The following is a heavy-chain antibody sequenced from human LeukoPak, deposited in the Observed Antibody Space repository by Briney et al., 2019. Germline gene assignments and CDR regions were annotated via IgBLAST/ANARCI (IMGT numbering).Heavy chain of an antibody. Sequence: PSETLSLTCSVYGGSFNDYDWSWVRQAPGRGLQWIGEINESGATNCDPSLKSRVTMSIGTSKSQFSLSLRSVTAADTAVYFCARYVPVKTGPTRASFDYWGQGILVTVSS. J-gene: IGHJ4*02. V-gene: IGHV4-34*01. D-gene: IGHD1-1*01. CDR2: INESGAT. CDR1: GGSFNDYD. CDR3: ARYVPVKTGPTRASFDY.